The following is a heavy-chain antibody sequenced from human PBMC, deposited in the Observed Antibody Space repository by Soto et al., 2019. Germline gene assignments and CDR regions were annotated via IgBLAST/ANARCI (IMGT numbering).Heavy chain of an antibody. Sequence: PSETLSLTCTVSGGSISSYYWSWIRQPPGKGLEWIGYIYYSGSTNYNPSLKSRVTISVDTSKNQFSLKLSSVTAADTAVYYCASHVYYYDSSGYYLGYWGQGTLVTVSS. J-gene: IGHJ4*02. CDR1: GGSISSYY. D-gene: IGHD3-22*01. CDR2: IYYSGST. CDR3: ASHVYYYDSSGYYLGY. V-gene: IGHV4-59*08.